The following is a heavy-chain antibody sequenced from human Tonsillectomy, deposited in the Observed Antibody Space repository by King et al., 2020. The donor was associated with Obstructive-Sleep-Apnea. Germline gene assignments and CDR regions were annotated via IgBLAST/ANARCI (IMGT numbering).Heavy chain of an antibody. D-gene: IGHD6-13*01. V-gene: IGHV1-18*04. CDR2: ISDYNVNT. J-gene: IGHJ4*02. CDR3: ARVGDSSTWSDFDS. Sequence: VQLVESGAEVKKPGASVKVSCEASGYTFTNYGISWVRQAPGQGLEWMGWISDYNVNTNSAQKFQGRVTMTTDKSTRTAYMELRRLISDDTAVYYCARVGDSSTWSDFDSWGQGTLVTVSS. CDR1: GYTFTNYG.